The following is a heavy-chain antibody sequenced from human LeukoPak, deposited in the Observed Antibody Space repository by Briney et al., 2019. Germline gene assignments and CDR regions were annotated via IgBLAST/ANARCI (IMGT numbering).Heavy chain of an antibody. V-gene: IGHV3-30*18. J-gene: IGHJ4*02. CDR1: GFTFSSYG. CDR2: ISYDGSNK. Sequence: GGSLRLSCAASGFTFSSYGMHWVRQAPGKGLEWGAVISYDGSNKYYADSVKGRFTISRDNSKNTLYLQMNSLRAEDTAVYYCAKDQPPYYYDSSGEIDYWGQGTLVTVSS. D-gene: IGHD3-22*01. CDR3: AKDQPPYYYDSSGEIDY.